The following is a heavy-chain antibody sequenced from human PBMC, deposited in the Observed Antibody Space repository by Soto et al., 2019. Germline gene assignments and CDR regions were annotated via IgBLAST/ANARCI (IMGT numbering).Heavy chain of an antibody. CDR1: GFTFSDYG. Sequence: GGSLRLSCAASGFTFSDYGLSWVRQAPGKGLEWVSSISGSRGSTTYYAGSVKGRFTISRDNSKNTLYLQMNGLRVEDTAVYYCAQDRGCSGSTCYQAYWGPGTLVTVS. CDR3: AQDRGCSGSTCYQAY. CDR2: ISGSRGSTT. D-gene: IGHD2-2*01. V-gene: IGHV3-23*01. J-gene: IGHJ4*02.